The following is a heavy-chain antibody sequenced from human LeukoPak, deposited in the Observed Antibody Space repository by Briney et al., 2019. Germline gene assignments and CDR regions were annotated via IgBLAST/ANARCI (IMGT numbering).Heavy chain of an antibody. D-gene: IGHD3-9*01. Sequence: PGGSLRLSCAASGFTFSIYGMHCVPNAPGEGLEWVAFIRYDGSNKYYTDSVKGRFNISRDNSKNALYLQMNGMSAEDMAVYFCAKVIYPVYYDILAGVPTIDYYGMDVWGQGTTVTVSS. CDR1: GFTFSIYG. J-gene: IGHJ6*02. V-gene: IGHV3-30*02. CDR3: AKVIYPVYYDILAGVPTIDYYGMDV. CDR2: IRYDGSNK.